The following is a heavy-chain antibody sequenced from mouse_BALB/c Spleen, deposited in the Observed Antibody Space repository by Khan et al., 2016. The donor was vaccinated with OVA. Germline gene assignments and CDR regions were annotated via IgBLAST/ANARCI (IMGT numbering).Heavy chain of an antibody. J-gene: IGHJ3*01. CDR3: AREGVDWSSFAY. V-gene: IGHV1-69*02. D-gene: IGHD6-1*01. CDR2: IYPSDSYT. Sequence: QVQLQQPGTELVRPGASVKLSCKASGYTFTNYWINWVKQRPGQGLEWIGNIYPSDSYTNYNQKFKDMATLTVDKSSSTAYMQPSSPASEDSAVYYLAREGVDWSSFAYWGQGTLVTVSA. CDR1: GYTFTNYW.